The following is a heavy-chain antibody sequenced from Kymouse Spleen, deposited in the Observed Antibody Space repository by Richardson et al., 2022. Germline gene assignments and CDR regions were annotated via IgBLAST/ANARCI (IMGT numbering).Heavy chain of an antibody. CDR3: ARAVTYDYFDY. J-gene: IGHJ4*02. V-gene: IGHV4-34*01. CDR1: GGSFSGYY. Sequence: QVQLQQWGAGLLKPSETLSLTCAVYGGSFSGYYWSWIRQPPGKGLEWIGEINHSGSTNYNPSLKSRVTISVDTSKNQFSLKLSSVTAADTAVYYCARAVTYDYFDYWGQGTLVTVSS. CDR2: INHSGST. D-gene: IGHD4-17*01,IGHD4-23*01,IGHD5-12*01.